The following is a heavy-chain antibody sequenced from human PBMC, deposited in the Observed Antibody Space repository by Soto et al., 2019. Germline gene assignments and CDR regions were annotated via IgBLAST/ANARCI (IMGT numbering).Heavy chain of an antibody. CDR1: GYTFTSYG. V-gene: IGHV1-18*01. CDR3: ARVVDSSSRSYSDY. D-gene: IGHD6-13*01. Sequence: GASVKVSCKASGYTFTSYGISWVRQAPGQGLEWMGWISAYNGKTNYAQKLQGRVTMTTDTSTSTAYMELRSLRSDDTAVYYCARVVDSSSRSYSDYWGQGXLVTVYS. CDR2: ISAYNGKT. J-gene: IGHJ4*02.